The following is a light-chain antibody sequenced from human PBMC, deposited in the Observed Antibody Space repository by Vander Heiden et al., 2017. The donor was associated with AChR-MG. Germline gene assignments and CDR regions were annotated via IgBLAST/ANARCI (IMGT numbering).Light chain of an antibody. Sequence: DIQVTQSPSSVSASVGDRVTITCRASQGISSWLAWYQHNPGKAPKLLIYAASSLQSGVPSRFSGSGSGTDFTLTIISLQPEDFATYYCQQANSFPFTFGHRTKVDIK. CDR3: QQANSFPFT. CDR1: QGISSW. J-gene: IGKJ3*01. CDR2: AAS. V-gene: IGKV1D-12*01.